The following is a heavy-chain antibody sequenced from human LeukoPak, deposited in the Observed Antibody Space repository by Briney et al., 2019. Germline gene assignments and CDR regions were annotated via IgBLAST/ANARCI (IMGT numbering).Heavy chain of an antibody. V-gene: IGHV4-39*07. CDR1: GGSISSSSYY. D-gene: IGHD3-22*01. CDR2: IYYSGST. Sequence: SETLSLTCTVSGGSISSSSYYWGWIRQPPGKGLEWIGSIYYSGSTYYNPSLKSRVTISVDTSKNQFSLKLSSVTAADTAVYYCARDPHPSGRVAMIVVVPGRVGMDVWGQGTTVTVSS. CDR3: ARDPHPSGRVAMIVVVPGRVGMDV. J-gene: IGHJ6*02.